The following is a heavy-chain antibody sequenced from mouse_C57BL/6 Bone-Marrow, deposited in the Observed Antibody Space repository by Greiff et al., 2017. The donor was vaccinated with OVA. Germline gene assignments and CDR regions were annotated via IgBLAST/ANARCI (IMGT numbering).Heavy chain of an antibody. J-gene: IGHJ3*01. V-gene: IGHV1-64*01. CDR2: IHPNSGST. CDR1: GYTFTSYW. D-gene: IGHD1-1*01. Sequence: QVQLQQPGAELVKPGASVKLSCKASGYTFTSYWMHWVKQRPGQGLEWIGMIHPNSGSTNYNEKFKSKATLTVDKSSSTAYMQLSSLTSEDSAVYYCALITTVVEGAYWGQGTLVTVSA. CDR3: ALITTVVEGAY.